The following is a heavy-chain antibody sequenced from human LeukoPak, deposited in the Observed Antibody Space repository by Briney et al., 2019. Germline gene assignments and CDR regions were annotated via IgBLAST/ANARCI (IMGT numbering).Heavy chain of an antibody. J-gene: IGHJ4*02. CDR2: ISGSNSYI. Sequence: GGSLRLSCAASGFTFSSYTMHWIRQAPGKGLEWVSSISGSNSYIFYADSVKGRFTVSRDNAKDSLYLQMNSLRAEDTAVYYCAKVIGVAGGDFDYWGQGTLVTVSS. V-gene: IGHV3-21*01. D-gene: IGHD6-19*01. CDR3: AKVIGVAGGDFDY. CDR1: GFTFSSYT.